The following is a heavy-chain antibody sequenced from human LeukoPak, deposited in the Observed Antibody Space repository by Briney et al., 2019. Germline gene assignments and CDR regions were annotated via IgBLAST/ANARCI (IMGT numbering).Heavy chain of an antibody. V-gene: IGHV1-2*02. CDR1: GYTFTGYY. Sequence: ASVKVSCKASGYTFTGYYMHWVRQAPGQGLEWMGWINPNSGGTKYAQKFQGRVTMTRDTSISTAYMELSSLKSDDTAVYYCARFLGYCSGSSCYFDYWGQGTLVTVSS. J-gene: IGHJ4*02. CDR3: ARFLGYCSGSSCYFDY. CDR2: INPNSGGT. D-gene: IGHD2-15*01.